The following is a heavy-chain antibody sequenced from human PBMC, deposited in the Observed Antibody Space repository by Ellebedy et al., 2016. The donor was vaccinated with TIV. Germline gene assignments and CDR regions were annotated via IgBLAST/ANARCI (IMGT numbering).Heavy chain of an antibody. D-gene: IGHD3-3*01. CDR2: IQQRGIEK. CDR1: GFTFSGYW. Sequence: GESLKISCAASGFTFSGYWMSWVRQAPGKGPEWVANIQQRGIEKNYVDSVKGRFTISRDNAKNSLYLQMNSLRVEDTAVYYCARGPATIFGVVKPLDCWGQGALVTVSS. CDR3: ARGPATIFGVVKPLDC. V-gene: IGHV3-7*01. J-gene: IGHJ4*02.